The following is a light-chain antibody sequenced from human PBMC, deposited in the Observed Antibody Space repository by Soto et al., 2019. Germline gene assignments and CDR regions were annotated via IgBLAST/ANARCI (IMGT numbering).Light chain of an antibody. J-gene: IGLJ1*01. CDR3: TSHTTRRIYV. CDR1: SSDIGGCYY. Sequence: QSALTQPASVSGSPGQSITISCTGTSSDIGGCYYVSWYQHHPGKAPKLLIYQVTNRPSRVSNRFSGSKSGNTASLTIPGLQADDEADYYCTSHTTRRIYVFGPGTKVAVL. V-gene: IGLV2-14*01. CDR2: QVT.